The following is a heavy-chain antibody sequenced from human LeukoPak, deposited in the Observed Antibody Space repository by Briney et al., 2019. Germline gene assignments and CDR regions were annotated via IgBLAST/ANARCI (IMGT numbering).Heavy chain of an antibody. Sequence: ASVKVSCKASGYTFTSYDINWVRQATGQGLEWMGWMNPNSGNTGYAQKLQGRVTMTRNTSISTAYMELSSLRSEDTAVYYCARGNWGYCSGGSCYGGGNCLDYWGQGTLVTGSS. CDR1: GYTFTSYD. CDR2: MNPNSGNT. CDR3: ARGNWGYCSGGSCYGGGNCLDY. J-gene: IGHJ4*02. V-gene: IGHV1-8*01. D-gene: IGHD2-15*01.